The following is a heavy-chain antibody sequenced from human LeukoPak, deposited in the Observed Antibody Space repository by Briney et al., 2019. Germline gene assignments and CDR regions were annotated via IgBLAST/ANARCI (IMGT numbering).Heavy chain of an antibody. D-gene: IGHD3-22*01. Sequence: KSGPTLVNPAQTLTLTCTFSRFSLTTSGVGVGWIRQPPGKALEWLALIYWDDDKRYSPSLKSRLTITKDTSKNQVVLTMTNMDPVDTATYYCAHTTNYYGSSGYPKTHFDYLGQGTLVTVSS. CDR1: RFSLTTSGVG. V-gene: IGHV2-5*02. CDR3: AHTTNYYGSSGYPKTHFDY. CDR2: IYWDDDK. J-gene: IGHJ4*02.